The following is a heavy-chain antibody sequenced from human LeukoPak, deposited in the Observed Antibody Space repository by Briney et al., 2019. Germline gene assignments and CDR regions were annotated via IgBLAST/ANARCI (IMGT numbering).Heavy chain of an antibody. CDR2: IYYGGST. Sequence: SETLSLTCTVSGGSISSYYWSWIRQPPGKGLEWIGYIYYGGSTNYNPSLKSRVTISVDTSKNQFSLKLSSVTAADTAVYYCARWTTVTPFDYWGQGTLVTVSS. CDR3: ARWTTVTPFDY. V-gene: IGHV4-59*01. J-gene: IGHJ4*02. CDR1: GGSISSYY. D-gene: IGHD4-17*01.